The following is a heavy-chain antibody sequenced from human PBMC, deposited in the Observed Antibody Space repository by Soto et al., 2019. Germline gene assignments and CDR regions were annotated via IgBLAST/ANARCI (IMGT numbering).Heavy chain of an antibody. D-gene: IGHD3-3*01. CDR2: ISGSGGST. V-gene: IGHV3-23*01. CDR3: AKVYDFWSGYPQYYYYGMDV. Sequence: GGSLRLSCAASGFTFSSYAMSWVRQAPGKGLEWVSAISGSGGSTYYADSVKGRFTISRDNSKNTLYLQMNSLRAEDTAVYYCAKVYDFWSGYPQYYYYGMDVWGQGTTVTVSS. CDR1: GFTFSSYA. J-gene: IGHJ6*02.